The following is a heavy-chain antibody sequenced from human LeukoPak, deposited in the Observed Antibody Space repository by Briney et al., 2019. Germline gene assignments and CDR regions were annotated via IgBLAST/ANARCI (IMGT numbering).Heavy chain of an antibody. CDR2: ISSGSSYI. CDR1: GFTFSNYR. CDR3: ARDPGGNANIDY. V-gene: IGHV3-21*01. D-gene: IGHD1-1*01. J-gene: IGHJ4*02. Sequence: PGGSLRLSCAASGFTFSNYRMNWVRQAPGKGLEWVSSISSGSSYIYYADSVKGRFTISRDNAKNSLFLQMNSLRAEDTAVYYCARDPGGNANIDYWGQGTLVTVSS.